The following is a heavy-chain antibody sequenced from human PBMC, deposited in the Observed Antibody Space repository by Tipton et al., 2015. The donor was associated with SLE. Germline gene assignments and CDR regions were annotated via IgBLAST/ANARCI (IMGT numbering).Heavy chain of an antibody. CDR3: AREDIVVVNGMDV. CDR1: GGSISSSSYY. J-gene: IGHJ6*02. Sequence: LRLSCTVSGGSISSSSYYWGWIRQPPGKGLEWIGSIYYSGSTYYNPSLKSRVTISVDTSKNQFSLKLSSVTAADTAVYYCAREDIVVVNGMDVWGQGTTVTVSS. D-gene: IGHD2-15*01. V-gene: IGHV4-39*07. CDR2: IYYSGST.